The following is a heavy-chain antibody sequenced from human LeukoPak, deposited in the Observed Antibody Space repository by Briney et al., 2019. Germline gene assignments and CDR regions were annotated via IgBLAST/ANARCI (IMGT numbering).Heavy chain of an antibody. CDR2: INWNGGST. CDR1: GFTFDDYG. D-gene: IGHD3-22*01. V-gene: IGHV3-20*04. J-gene: IGHJ4*02. CDR3: ARDPHYYDSSGYYSGDY. Sequence: GGSLRLSCAASGFTFDDYGMSWVRQAPGKGLEWVSGINWNGGSTGYADSVKGRFTISRDNAKNSLYLQMNSLRAEDTAVYYCARDPHYYDSSGYYSGDYWGQGTLVTVSS.